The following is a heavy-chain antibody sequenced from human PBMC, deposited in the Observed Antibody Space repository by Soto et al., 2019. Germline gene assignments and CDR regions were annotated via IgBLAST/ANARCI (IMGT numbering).Heavy chain of an antibody. Sequence: GGSLRLSCAASGFTFSSYSMNWVRQAPGKGLEWVSYISSSSTIYYADSVKGRFTISRDNAKNSLYLQMNSLRAEDTAVYYCARGRVAANYWGQGTLVTVSS. CDR2: ISSSSTI. CDR1: GFTFSSYS. V-gene: IGHV3-48*01. J-gene: IGHJ4*02. D-gene: IGHD2-15*01. CDR3: ARGRVAANY.